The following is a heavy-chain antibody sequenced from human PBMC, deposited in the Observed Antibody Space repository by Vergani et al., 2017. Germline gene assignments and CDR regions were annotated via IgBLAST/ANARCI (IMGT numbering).Heavy chain of an antibody. D-gene: IGHD7-27*01. J-gene: IGHJ6*02. V-gene: IGHV3-9*01. Sequence: EVQLVESGGGLVQPGRSLRLSCAASGFIFDDYAMHWVRQVPGKGLEWVSSINWHSVTKLYADSVKGRFTISRDNAKNSLHLQMDSLRVEDTAVYYCARDPAPANWGYYYYGMDVWGQGTTVTVSS. CDR3: ARDPAPANWGYYYYGMDV. CDR1: GFIFDDYA. CDR2: INWHSVTK.